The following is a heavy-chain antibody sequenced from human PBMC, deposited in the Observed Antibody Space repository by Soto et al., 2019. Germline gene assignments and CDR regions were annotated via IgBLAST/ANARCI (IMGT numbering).Heavy chain of an antibody. CDR2: FDPEDGET. CDR1: GYTLTELS. Sequence: ASVKVSCKVSGYTLTELSMHWVRQAPGKGLEWMGGFDPEDGETIYAQKFQGRVTMTEDTSTDTAYMELSSLRSEDTAVYYCAAGTITPPNVIIYFDYWGQGTLVTVSS. CDR3: AAGTITPPNVIIYFDY. J-gene: IGHJ4*02. V-gene: IGHV1-24*01. D-gene: IGHD1-1*01.